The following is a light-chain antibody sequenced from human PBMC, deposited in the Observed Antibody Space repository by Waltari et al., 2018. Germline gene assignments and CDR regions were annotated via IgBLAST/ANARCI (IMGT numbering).Light chain of an antibody. CDR1: RSDVGGYNY. CDR3: YSYAGTSTWV. J-gene: IGLJ3*02. CDR2: YVN. V-gene: IGLV2-11*01. Sequence: QSALTQPRSVSGSPRQSVPISCTGTRSDVGGYNYAPWYQQHPVNAPQLMIYYVNTRPSGDPDRVSCAKSGEAASLTISWLQAEDEADYYGYSYAGTSTWVFGGGTKLTVL.